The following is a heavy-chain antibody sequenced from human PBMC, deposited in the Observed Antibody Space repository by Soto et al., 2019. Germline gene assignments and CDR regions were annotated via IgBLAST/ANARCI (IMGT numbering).Heavy chain of an antibody. J-gene: IGHJ4*02. CDR1: GFTFNNYA. D-gene: IGHD2-21*02. CDR2: ISVSVGST. Sequence: GGSLRLSCAASGFTFNNYAMYWVRQPPGKGLMWVSAISVSVGSTYSADSVQGRFTVSSDISDNTLFLRMTSLTADDTAVYFCAKRDVPHSTSNAYFYDHWGRGVLATVSS. CDR3: AKRDVPHSTSNAYFYDH. V-gene: IGHV3-23*01.